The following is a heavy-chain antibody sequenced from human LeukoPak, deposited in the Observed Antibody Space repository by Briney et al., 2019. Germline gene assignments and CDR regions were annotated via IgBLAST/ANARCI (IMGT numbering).Heavy chain of an antibody. CDR2: IIPIFGTA. Sequence: ASVKVSCKASGGTFSSYAISWVRQAPGQGLEWMGGIIPIFGTANYAQKLQGRVTITAGESTSTAYMELSSLRSEDTAVYYCARVKGRDGYNYVWFFDYWGQGTLVTVSS. CDR3: ARVKGRDGYNYVWFFDY. V-gene: IGHV1-69*13. CDR1: GGTFSSYA. D-gene: IGHD5-24*01. J-gene: IGHJ4*02.